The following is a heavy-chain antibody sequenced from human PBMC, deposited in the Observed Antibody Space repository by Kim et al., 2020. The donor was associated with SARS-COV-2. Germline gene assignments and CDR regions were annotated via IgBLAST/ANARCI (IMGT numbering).Heavy chain of an antibody. CDR3: ARDSPSYYSNYRQRYYYYYYGMDV. V-gene: IGHV3-11*06. D-gene: IGHD4-4*01. CDR2: ISSSSSYT. CDR1: GFTFSDYY. J-gene: IGHJ6*02. Sequence: GGSLRLSCAASGFTFSDYYMSWIRQAPGKGLEWVSYISSSSSYTNYADSVKGRFTISRDNAKNSLYLQMNSLRAEDTAVYYCARDSPSYYSNYRQRYYYYYYGMDVWGQGTTVTVSS.